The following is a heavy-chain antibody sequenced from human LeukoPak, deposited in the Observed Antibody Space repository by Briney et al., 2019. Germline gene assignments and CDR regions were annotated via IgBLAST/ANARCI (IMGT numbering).Heavy chain of an antibody. J-gene: IGHJ4*02. CDR1: GYTFTSYG. Sequence: WASVKVSCKASGYTFTSYGISWVRQAPGQGLEWMGGTIPIFGTANYAQKFQGRVTITTDESTSTAYMELSSLRSEDTAVYYCARTIHYSGNPYYFDYWGQGTLVTVSS. CDR3: ARTIHYSGNPYYFDY. D-gene: IGHD4-23*01. V-gene: IGHV1-69*05. CDR2: TIPIFGTA.